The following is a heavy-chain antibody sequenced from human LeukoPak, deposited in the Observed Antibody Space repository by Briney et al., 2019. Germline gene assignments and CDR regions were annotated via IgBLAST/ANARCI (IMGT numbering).Heavy chain of an antibody. CDR1: GFTFSSYS. CDR3: ARVAGRSSWSRYYYYYYYMDV. CDR2: ISSSSSYI. J-gene: IGHJ6*03. V-gene: IGHV3-21*01. Sequence: GGSLRLSCAASGFTFSSYSMNWVRQAPGKGLEWVSSISSSSSYIYYADSVKGRFTISRDNAKNSLYLQMNSLRAEDTAVYYCARVAGRSSWSRYYYYYYYMDVWGKGTTVTVSS. D-gene: IGHD6-13*01.